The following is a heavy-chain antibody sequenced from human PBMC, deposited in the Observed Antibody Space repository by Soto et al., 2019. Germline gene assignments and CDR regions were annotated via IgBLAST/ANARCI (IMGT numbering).Heavy chain of an antibody. CDR1: GYTFTSYG. CDR2: ISAYNGNT. CDR3: ARDGEEYCTNGVCRVDY. Sequence: QVQLVQSGAEVKKPGASVKVSCKAFGYTFTSYGISWVRQAPGQGLEWMGWISAYNGNTNYAQKLQGRVTMTTDTSTSTAYMELRSLRSDDTAVYYCARDGEEYCTNGVCRVDYWGQGTLVTVSS. D-gene: IGHD2-8*01. V-gene: IGHV1-18*01. J-gene: IGHJ4*02.